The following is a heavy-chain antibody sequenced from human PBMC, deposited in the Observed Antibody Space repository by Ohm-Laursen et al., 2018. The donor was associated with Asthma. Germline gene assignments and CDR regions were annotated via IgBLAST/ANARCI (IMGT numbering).Heavy chain of an antibody. Sequence: SLRPSCSASGVAFTDSWMSWVRQLPGGSLEWVAKINPLGYEKYYMDSVRGRFTVSRDNAKNSLYLEMNSLRVEDTAVYYCVTDAWWSYVHWGLGTLVTVSS. J-gene: IGHJ4*02. CDR2: INPLGYEK. V-gene: IGHV3-7*01. CDR1: GVAFTDSW. CDR3: VTDAWWSYVH. D-gene: IGHD1-26*01.